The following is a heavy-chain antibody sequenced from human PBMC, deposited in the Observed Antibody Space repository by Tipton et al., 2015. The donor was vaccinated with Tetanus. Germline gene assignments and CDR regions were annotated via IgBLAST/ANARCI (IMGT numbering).Heavy chain of an antibody. J-gene: IGHJ3*02. V-gene: IGHV4-59*07. Sequence: TLSLTCSVSGGSISSYYWTWIRQPPGRGLEWIGFVHYSGRTNYSPSLRSRVSLSVDTSKNQFSLNLSSVTAADTAVYYCARIGWPQQNKPAFDSWGQGTVVTVSS. CDR3: ARIGWPQQNKPAFDS. CDR1: GGSISSYY. D-gene: IGHD6-19*01. CDR2: VHYSGRT.